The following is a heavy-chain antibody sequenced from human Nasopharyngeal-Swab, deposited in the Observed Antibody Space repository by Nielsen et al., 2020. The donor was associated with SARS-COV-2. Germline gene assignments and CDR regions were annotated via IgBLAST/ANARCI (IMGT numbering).Heavy chain of an antibody. V-gene: IGHV3-53*01. CDR2: INSAGEG. J-gene: IGHJ4*02. CDR3: ATGACDY. Sequence: IIFVNWVRQAPGKGLEWISLINSAGEGVYGDSVKGRFTISRDTSKNTVSLQMNSLRAEDTAVYYCATGACDYWGQGALVTVSS. CDR1: IIF.